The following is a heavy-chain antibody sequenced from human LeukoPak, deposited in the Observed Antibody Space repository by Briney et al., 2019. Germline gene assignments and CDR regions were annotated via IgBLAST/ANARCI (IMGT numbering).Heavy chain of an antibody. CDR1: GFTFSCYA. J-gene: IGHJ4*02. CDR3: AKDRRRITIFGVVTGRGYYFDY. D-gene: IGHD3-3*01. CDR2: ISGSGGST. Sequence: GGSLRLSCAASGFTFSCYAMSWVRQAPGKGLEWVSAISGSGGSTYYADSVKGRLTISRDNSKNTLYLQMNSLRAEDTAVYYCAKDRRRITIFGVVTGRGYYFDYWGQGTLVTVSS. V-gene: IGHV3-23*01.